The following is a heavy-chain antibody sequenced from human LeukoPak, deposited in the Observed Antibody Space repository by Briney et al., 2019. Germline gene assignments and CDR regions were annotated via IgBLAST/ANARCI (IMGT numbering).Heavy chain of an antibody. J-gene: IGHJ4*02. CDR3: ARDPDYLHYYDGTGPMGGFAY. CDR1: GFSFSSYG. Sequence: GGSLRLSRTASGFSFSSYGMHWVRQAPGKGLEWVAVISYDGTGKHYADSVKGRFTISRDHYNNTLYLQMDSLRADDTAVYYCARDPDYLHYYDGTGPMGGFAYWGQGTLVTVSS. D-gene: IGHD3-22*01. V-gene: IGHV3-30*03. CDR2: ISYDGTGK.